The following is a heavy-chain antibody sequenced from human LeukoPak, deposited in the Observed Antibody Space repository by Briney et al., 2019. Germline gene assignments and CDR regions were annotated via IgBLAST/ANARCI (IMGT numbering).Heavy chain of an antibody. CDR3: ARDQDTAPAPHPHNWFDP. CDR2: IYYSGST. V-gene: IGHV4-59*01. CDR1: GGSISSYY. J-gene: IGHJ5*02. Sequence: SSETLSLTCTVSGGSISSYYWSWIRQPPGKGLEWIGYIYYSGSTNYNPSLKSRVTISVDTSKNQFSLKLSSVTAADTAAYYCARDQDTAPAPHPHNWFDPWGQGTLVTVSS. D-gene: IGHD5-18*01.